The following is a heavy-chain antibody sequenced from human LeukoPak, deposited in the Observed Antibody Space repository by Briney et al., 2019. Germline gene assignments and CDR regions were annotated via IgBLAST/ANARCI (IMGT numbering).Heavy chain of an antibody. J-gene: IGHJ3*01. CDR1: GGCFSGYP. V-gene: IGHV1-69*13. CDR2: IIPKYSAS. Sequence: SVKVSCKASGGCFSGYPINWVRHAPGQGLKWLGGIIPKYSASNYAQAFQGRVTITADESTNTVYMEMSGLRPDDTAVYYCVRPDRIFGVPAAFDAWGQGTLVAVCS. CDR3: VRPDRIFGVPAAFDA. D-gene: IGHD3-3*02.